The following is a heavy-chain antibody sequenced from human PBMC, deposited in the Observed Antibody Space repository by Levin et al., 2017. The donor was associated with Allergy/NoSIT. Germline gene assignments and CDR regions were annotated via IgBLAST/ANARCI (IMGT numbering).Heavy chain of an antibody. V-gene: IGHV3-30*18. CDR1: GFTFSNYG. Sequence: GESLKISCAASGFTFSNYGIHWVRQAPGKGLEWVAVISHDGTNKHYADSVKGRFTISRDNSKNTLYLQMSSLRAEDTAVYYCAKDYFGSGSFFNWGQGPLVTVSS. J-gene: IGHJ4*02. CDR2: ISHDGTNK. D-gene: IGHD3-10*01. CDR3: AKDYFGSGSFFN.